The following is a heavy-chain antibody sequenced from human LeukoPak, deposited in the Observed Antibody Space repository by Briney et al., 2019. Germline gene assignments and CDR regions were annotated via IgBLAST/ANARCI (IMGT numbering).Heavy chain of an antibody. D-gene: IGHD3-3*01. J-gene: IGHJ4*02. CDR2: INHSGST. CDR3: ARHGRLTTFGVVTAYYFDY. V-gene: IGHV4-34*01. Sequence: SETLSLTCAVYGGSFSGYYWSWIRQPPGKGLEWIGEINHSGSTNYNPSLKSRVTISVDTSKNQFSLKLSSVTAADTAVYYCARHGRLTTFGVVTAYYFDYWGQGTLVTVSS. CDR1: GGSFSGYY.